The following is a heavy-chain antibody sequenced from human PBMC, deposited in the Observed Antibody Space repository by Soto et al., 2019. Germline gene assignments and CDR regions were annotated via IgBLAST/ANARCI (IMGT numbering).Heavy chain of an antibody. V-gene: IGHV1-58*01. CDR1: GFTFTSSA. D-gene: IGHD2-21*01. CDR3: AADHVRDGYIYYYYGMDV. CDR2: IVVGSGNT. Sequence: QMQLVQSGPEVKKPVTSVKVSCKASGFTFTSSAVQWVRQARGQRLEWIGWIVVGSGNTNYAQKFQERVTITRDMSTSTAYMELSSLRSEDTAVYYCAADHVRDGYIYYYYGMDVWGQGTTVTVSS. J-gene: IGHJ6*02.